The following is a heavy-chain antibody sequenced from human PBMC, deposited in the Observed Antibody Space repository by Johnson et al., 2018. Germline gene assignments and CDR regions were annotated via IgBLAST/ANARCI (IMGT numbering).Heavy chain of an antibody. CDR2: ISSSGSYI. Sequence: VQLVESGGGVVQPGRSLRLSCAASGFTFSSYGMHWVRQAPGKGLEWVSSISSSGSYIYYAASVKGRFTIPRDDAKNSLYLQMNSLRAEDTAVYYCARDRSYYYYYYMDVWGKGTTVTVSS. CDR3: ARDRSYYYYYYMDV. J-gene: IGHJ6*03. CDR1: GFTFSSYG. V-gene: IGHV3-21*01.